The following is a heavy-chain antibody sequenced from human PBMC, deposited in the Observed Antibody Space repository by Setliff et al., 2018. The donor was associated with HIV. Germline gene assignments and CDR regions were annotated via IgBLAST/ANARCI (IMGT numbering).Heavy chain of an antibody. D-gene: IGHD6-13*01. CDR1: GGSFSGYY. Sequence: SETLSLTCAVYGGSFSGYYWSWIRQPPGKGLEWIGEINHSGGTNYNPSLKSRVTISVDTSKNQFSLKLNSVTAADTAVYFCARHHLATAGTTHYFDYWGQGTLVTVSS. V-gene: IGHV4-34*01. CDR2: INHSGGT. J-gene: IGHJ4*02. CDR3: ARHHLATAGTTHYFDY.